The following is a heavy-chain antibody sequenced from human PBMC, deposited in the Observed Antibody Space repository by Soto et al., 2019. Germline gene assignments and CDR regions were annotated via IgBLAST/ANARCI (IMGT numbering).Heavy chain of an antibody. V-gene: IGHV5-51*01. CDR1: GYRCTSYW. J-gene: IGHJ5*02. Sequence: XESLKISCRTSGYRCTSYWIALVLQMPGKGLEWMGIIFPSDSDTRYSPSFQGQVTISADRSTSTVFLQWASLKASDTAVYFCARKDKSGYFNWFDPWGKGTLVTVAS. D-gene: IGHD3-22*01. CDR3: ARKDKSGYFNWFDP. CDR2: IFPSDSDT.